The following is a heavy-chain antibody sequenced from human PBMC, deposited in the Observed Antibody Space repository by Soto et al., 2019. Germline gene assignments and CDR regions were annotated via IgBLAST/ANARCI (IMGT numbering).Heavy chain of an antibody. D-gene: IGHD3-3*02. V-gene: IGHV4-59*01. CDR2: IYYSGST. CDR1: GGSISSYY. J-gene: IGHJ6*03. CDR3: ARVPAEHFWSGYWGGVGGYYYYYYMDV. Sequence: QVQLQESGPGLVKPSETLSLTCTVSGGSISSYYWSWIRQPPGKGLEWIGYIYYSGSTNYNPSLKSRVTISVDTSKNQFSLKLSSVTAADTAVYYCARVPAEHFWSGYWGGVGGYYYYYYMDVWGKGTTVTVSS.